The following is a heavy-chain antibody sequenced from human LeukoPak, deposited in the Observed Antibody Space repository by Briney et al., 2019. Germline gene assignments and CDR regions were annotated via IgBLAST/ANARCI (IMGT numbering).Heavy chain of an antibody. J-gene: IGHJ2*01. D-gene: IGHD1-26*01. V-gene: IGHV3-23*01. Sequence: GGSLRLSCAASGFTFSRFAMSWVRQAPGKGLEWVSGISGSGDSTYYADSVKGRFTISRDSSRNTLFLHMNTLRAEDTAIYYCAKDRTVGASYWYFDLWGRGTLVTVSS. CDR2: ISGSGDST. CDR3: AKDRTVGASYWYFDL. CDR1: GFTFSRFA.